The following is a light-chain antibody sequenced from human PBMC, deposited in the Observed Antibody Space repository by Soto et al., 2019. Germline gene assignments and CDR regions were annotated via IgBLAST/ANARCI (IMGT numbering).Light chain of an antibody. CDR2: AAS. J-gene: IGKJ4*01. V-gene: IGKV3-15*01. Sequence: EIVMTQSPATLSVSPGERATLSCRASQSVSGNLAWYQQKPGQAPSLLIYAASTRAPGIAARFSGSGSGTDFTLTISSLQSEDFALYYCQKYNKWPLTFGEGTKVEIK. CDR1: QSVSGN. CDR3: QKYNKWPLT.